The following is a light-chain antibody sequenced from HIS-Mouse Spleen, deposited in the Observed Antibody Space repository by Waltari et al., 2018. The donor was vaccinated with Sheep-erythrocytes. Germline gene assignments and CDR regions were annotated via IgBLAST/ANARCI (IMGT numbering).Light chain of an antibody. J-gene: IGLJ3*02. V-gene: IGLV3-10*01. CDR1: ALPKKY. Sequence: SYELTQPPSVSVSPGQTARIPCSGDALPKKYAYWYQQKSGQAPVLVIYEDNKRPSGIPERFSGSSSGTMATLTISGAQVEDEADYYCYSTDSSGNHWVFGGGTKLTVL. CDR3: YSTDSSGNHWV. CDR2: EDN.